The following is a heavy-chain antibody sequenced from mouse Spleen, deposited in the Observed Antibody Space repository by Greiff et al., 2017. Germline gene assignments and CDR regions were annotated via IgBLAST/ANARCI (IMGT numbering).Heavy chain of an antibody. Sequence: QVQLQQPGAELVKPGASVKLSCKASGYTFTSYWMQWVKQRPGQGLEWIGEIDPSDSYTNYNQKFKGKATLTVDTSSSTAYMQLSSLTSEDSAVYYCARRGLRGYFDYWGQGTTLTVSS. CDR2: IDPSDSYT. D-gene: IGHD3-1*01. J-gene: IGHJ2*01. CDR1: GYTFTSYW. CDR3: ARRGLRGYFDY. V-gene: IGHV1-50*01.